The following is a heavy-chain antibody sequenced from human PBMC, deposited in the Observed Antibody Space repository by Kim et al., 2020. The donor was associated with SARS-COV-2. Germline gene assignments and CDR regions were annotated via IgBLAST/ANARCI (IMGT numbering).Heavy chain of an antibody. CDR2: IIPIFGTA. CDR1: GGTFSSYA. Sequence: SVKVSCKASGGTFSSYAISWVRQAPGQGLEWMGGIIPIFGTANYAQKFQGRVTITADESTSTAYMELSSLRSEDTAVYYCASRGLGYCSGGSCPFDYWGQGTLVTVSS. V-gene: IGHV1-69*13. J-gene: IGHJ4*02. D-gene: IGHD2-15*01. CDR3: ASRGLGYCSGGSCPFDY.